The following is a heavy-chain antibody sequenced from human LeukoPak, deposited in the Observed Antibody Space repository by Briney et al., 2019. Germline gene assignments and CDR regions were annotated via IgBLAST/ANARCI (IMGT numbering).Heavy chain of an antibody. CDR3: ARDGFNSSSWYGHYYYYIDV. CDR1: GYTFSDYY. J-gene: IGHJ6*03. D-gene: IGHD6-13*01. Sequence: GASVKVSCKASGYTFSDYYMYWVRQAPGQGLEWMGWINPNSGATNSAQRFQGRVTMTRDTSISTAYMELNSLRSDDTAVYYCARDGFNSSSWYGHYYYYIDVRGKGTTVTVSS. CDR2: INPNSGAT. V-gene: IGHV1-2*02.